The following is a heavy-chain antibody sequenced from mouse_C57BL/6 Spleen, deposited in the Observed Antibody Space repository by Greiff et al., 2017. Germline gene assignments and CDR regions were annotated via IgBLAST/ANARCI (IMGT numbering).Heavy chain of an antibody. CDR1: GYTFTSYG. CDR3: ARWSNYEAY. CDR2: IYPRSGNT. D-gene: IGHD2-5*01. V-gene: IGHV1-81*01. J-gene: IGHJ3*01. Sequence: QVQLKQSGAELARPGASVKLSCKASGYTFTSYGISWVKQRTGQGLEWIGEIYPRSGNTYYNEKFKGKATLTADKSSSTAYMELRSLTSEDSAVYFCARWSNYEAYWGQGTLVTVSA.